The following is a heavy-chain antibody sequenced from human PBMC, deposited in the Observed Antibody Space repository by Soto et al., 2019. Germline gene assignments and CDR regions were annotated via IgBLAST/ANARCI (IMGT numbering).Heavy chain of an antibody. CDR1: GYTFTSYG. CDR2: ISAYNGNT. V-gene: IGHV1-18*01. Sequence: QVQLVQTGAEVKKPGASVKVSCKASGYTFTSYGISWVRQAPGQGREWMGWISAYNGNTNYAQKLQGRVTTTTDTPASTAYMELMSMRHDDTAVYYCARDSPPVDYWSQGTMVTASA. CDR3: ARDSPPVDY. J-gene: IGHJ4*02.